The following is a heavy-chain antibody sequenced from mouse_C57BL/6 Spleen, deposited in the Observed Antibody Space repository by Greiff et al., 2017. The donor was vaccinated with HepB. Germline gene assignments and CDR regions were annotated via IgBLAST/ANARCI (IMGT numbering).Heavy chain of an antibody. CDR2: INPSNGGT. CDR1: GYTFTSYW. CDR3: ARTTVVATRYYYAMDY. J-gene: IGHJ4*01. D-gene: IGHD1-1*01. V-gene: IGHV1-53*01. Sequence: VQLQQSGTELVKPGASVKLSCKASGYTFTSYWMHWVKQRPGQGLEWIGNINPSNGGTNYNEKFKSKATLTVDKSSSTAYMQLSSLTSEDSAVYYCARTTVVATRYYYAMDYWGQGTSVTVSS.